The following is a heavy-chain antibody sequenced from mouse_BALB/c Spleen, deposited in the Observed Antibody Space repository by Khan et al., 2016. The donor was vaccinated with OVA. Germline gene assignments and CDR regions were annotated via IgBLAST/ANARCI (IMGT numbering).Heavy chain of an antibody. J-gene: IGHJ3*01. D-gene: IGHD1-1*01. CDR3: ARGGYGSPFAY. Sequence: QVQLQQSGPELVRPGASVKMSCKASGYTFTSFWIHWVKQRPGQGLEWIGMIDPSKSEARLNQKFKDKATLNVDKSSNPAYMQLSRLTSEDSAVYYCARGGYGSPFAYWGQGTLVTVSA. CDR2: IDPSKSEA. CDR1: GYTFTSFW. V-gene: IGHV1S127*01.